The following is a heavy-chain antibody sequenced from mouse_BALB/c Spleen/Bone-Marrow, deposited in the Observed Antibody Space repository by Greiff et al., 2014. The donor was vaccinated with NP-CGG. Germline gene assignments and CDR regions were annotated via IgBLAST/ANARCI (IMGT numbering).Heavy chain of an antibody. CDR2: ISDGGNYS. V-gene: IGHV5-4*02. Sequence: VQLKESGGGLVKPGGSLKLSCAASGFTFSDYYMYWLRQTPEKRLEWVATISDGGNYSYYPDSVEGRFTISRDNAKNNLYLQMSSLKSEDTAMYYCARSRMRYGAMDYWGQGTSVTVFS. CDR1: GFTFSDYY. J-gene: IGHJ4*01. CDR3: ARSRMRYGAMDY. D-gene: IGHD2-10*02.